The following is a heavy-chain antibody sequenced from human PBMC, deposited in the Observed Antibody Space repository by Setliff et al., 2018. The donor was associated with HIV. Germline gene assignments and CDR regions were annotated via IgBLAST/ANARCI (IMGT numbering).Heavy chain of an antibody. CDR2: INHSGST. V-gene: IGHV4-39*07. CDR3: ASCIFGDYARYFDL. CDR1: GDSISSRDHY. J-gene: IGHJ2*01. Sequence: SETLSLTCAVSGDSISSRDHYWGFIRQHPGRGLEWIGEINHSGSTNYNPSLKSRVTISLDTYKNQFSLKLTSVTAADTAVYYCASCIFGDYARYFDLWGRGTLVTVSS. D-gene: IGHD4-17*01.